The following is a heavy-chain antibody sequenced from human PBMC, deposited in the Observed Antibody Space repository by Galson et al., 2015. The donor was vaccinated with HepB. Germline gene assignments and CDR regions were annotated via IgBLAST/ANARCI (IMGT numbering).Heavy chain of an antibody. D-gene: IGHD6-13*01. CDR1: GFTFSSYA. J-gene: IGHJ6*02. V-gene: IGHV3-30*04. CDR3: AREFGQQLVRDYYGMDV. CDR2: ISYNGSNK. Sequence: SLRLSCAASGFTFSSYAMHWVRQAPGKGLEWVAVISYNGSNKYYADSVKGRFTISRDNSKNTLYLQMNSLRAEDTAVYYCAREFGQQLVRDYYGMDVWGQGTTVTVSS.